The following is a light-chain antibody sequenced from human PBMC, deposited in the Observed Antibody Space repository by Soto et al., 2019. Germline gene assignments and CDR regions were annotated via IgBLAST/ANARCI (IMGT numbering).Light chain of an antibody. Sequence: ESVLTQSPGTLSMSPGERATLSCRASQSVSSSYSAWYQQTPGQAPRRLIYGASRRATGIPDRFSGSGSGTDFALTISRLEPEDCAVYYCQQYGSSPFTFGPGTKVHIK. CDR3: QQYGSSPFT. CDR1: QSVSSSY. J-gene: IGKJ3*01. V-gene: IGKV3-20*01. CDR2: GAS.